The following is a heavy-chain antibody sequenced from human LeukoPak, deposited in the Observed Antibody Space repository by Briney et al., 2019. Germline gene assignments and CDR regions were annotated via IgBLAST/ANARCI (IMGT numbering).Heavy chain of an antibody. D-gene: IGHD3-3*01. CDR1: GDSISGGSDY. CDR2: IYSTGST. J-gene: IGHJ6*03. Sequence: PSQTLSLTCTASGDSISGGSDYWNWIRHPAGKALEWIGRIYSTGSTNYNPSLKSRVTISLDTSKNQFSLKVSSVTAADTAVYYCARARELYDFDYYYMDVWGKGTTVTISS. CDR3: ARARELYDFDYYYMDV. V-gene: IGHV4-61*02.